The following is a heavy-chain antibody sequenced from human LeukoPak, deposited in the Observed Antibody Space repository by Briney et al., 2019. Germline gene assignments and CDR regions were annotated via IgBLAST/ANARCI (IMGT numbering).Heavy chain of an antibody. CDR3: ARGGSFIASHFDP. CDR1: GFTFSSYA. J-gene: IGHJ5*02. D-gene: IGHD3-16*02. Sequence: PGGSLRLSCAASGFTFSSYAMHWVRQAPGKGLEYVSAISSNGGSTYYANSVKGRFTISRDNSKNTLYLQMGSLRAEDMAVYYCARGGSFIASHFDPWGQGTLVTVSS. V-gene: IGHV3-64*01. CDR2: ISSNGGST.